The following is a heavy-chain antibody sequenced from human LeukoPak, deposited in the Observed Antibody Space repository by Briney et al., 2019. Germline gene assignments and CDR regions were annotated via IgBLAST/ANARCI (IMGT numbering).Heavy chain of an antibody. D-gene: IGHD5-18*01. CDR1: GYTFTGYY. Sequence: ASVTVSCKASGYTFTGYYMHWVRQAPAQGLEWMGWINPNSGGTNYAQKFQGRVTMTRDTSISTAYMELSRLRSDDTAVYYCATLPDTAMVFFDYWGQGTLVTVSS. CDR3: ATLPDTAMVFFDY. J-gene: IGHJ4*02. V-gene: IGHV1-2*02. CDR2: INPNSGGT.